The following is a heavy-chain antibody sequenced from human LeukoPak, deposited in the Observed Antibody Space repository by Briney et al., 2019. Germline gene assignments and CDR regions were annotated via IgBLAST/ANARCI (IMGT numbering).Heavy chain of an antibody. CDR2: ISAYNGNT. Sequence: ASVKVSCKASGYTFTGYYMHWVRQAPGQGLEWMGWISAYNGNTNYAQKLQGRVTITADKSTSTAYMELSSLRSEDTAVFYCSRVIGSGSHLDYWGQGTLVTVSS. CDR3: SRVIGSGSHLDY. CDR1: GYTFTGYY. D-gene: IGHD1-26*01. V-gene: IGHV1-18*04. J-gene: IGHJ4*02.